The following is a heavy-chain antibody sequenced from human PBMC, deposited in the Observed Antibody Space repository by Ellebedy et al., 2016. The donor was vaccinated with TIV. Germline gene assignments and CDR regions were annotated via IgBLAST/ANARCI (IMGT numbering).Heavy chain of an antibody. J-gene: IGHJ4*02. CDR3: ARDSLGLGANSGLDY. D-gene: IGHD1-26*01. CDR1: GYTFTSYY. CDR2: INPSGGST. V-gene: IGHV1-46*01. Sequence: AASVKVSCKASGYTFTSYYMHWVRQAPGQGLEWMGIINPSGGSTSYAQKFQGRVTMTRDTSTSTVYMELSSLRSEDTAVYYCARDSLGLGANSGLDYWGQGTLVTVSS.